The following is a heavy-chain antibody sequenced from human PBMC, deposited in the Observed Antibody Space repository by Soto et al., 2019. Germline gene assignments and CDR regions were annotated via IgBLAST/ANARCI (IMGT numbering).Heavy chain of an antibody. CDR3: ARPVASCEYNYAPLGCAFDI. CDR2: ISAGNGNT. V-gene: IGHV1-3*01. Sequence: ASVKVSCKASGYTFHSYAMNWVRQAPGQRLEWMGWISAGNGNTIYSQKFQARVTITRDTSASTAYMELSSLRSEDTAVYYCARPVASCEYNYAPLGCAFDIWGQGTMVTVSS. J-gene: IGHJ3*02. D-gene: IGHD5-18*01. CDR1: GYTFHSYA.